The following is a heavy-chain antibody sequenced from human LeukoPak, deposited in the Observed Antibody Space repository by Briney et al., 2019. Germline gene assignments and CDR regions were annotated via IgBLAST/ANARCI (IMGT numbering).Heavy chain of an antibody. CDR3: AAAHSSSWSVF. J-gene: IGHJ5*01. D-gene: IGHD6-13*01. Sequence: GGSLRLSCAASGFTFSGSAMHWVRQASGKGLEWVSVIYSGGNTYYADSVKGRFTISRDKSKNTLYLQMNSLRAEDTAVYYCAAAHSSSWSVFWGQGTLVTVSS. CDR1: GFTFSGSA. V-gene: IGHV3-53*01. CDR2: IYSGGNT.